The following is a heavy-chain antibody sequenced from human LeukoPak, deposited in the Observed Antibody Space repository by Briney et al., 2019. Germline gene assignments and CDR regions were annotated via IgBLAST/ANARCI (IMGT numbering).Heavy chain of an antibody. J-gene: IGHJ4*02. CDR2: ISGSGGST. V-gene: IGHV3-23*01. CDR1: GGTFSSYA. D-gene: IGHD3-22*01. CDR3: AKDRVHYYDSSGYYSE. Sequence: SCKASGGTFSSYAMSWVRQAPGKGLEWVSAISGSGGSTYYADSVKGRFTISRDNSKNTLYLQMNSLRAEDTAVYYCAKDRVHYYDSSGYYSEWGQGTLVTVSS.